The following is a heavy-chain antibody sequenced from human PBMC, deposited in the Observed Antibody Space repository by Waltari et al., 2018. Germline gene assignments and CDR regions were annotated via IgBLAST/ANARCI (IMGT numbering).Heavy chain of an antibody. J-gene: IGHJ3*02. V-gene: IGHV3-74*01. D-gene: IGHD3-22*01. CDR1: GFTFSSSW. Sequence: EVQLVESGGGLVQPGGSLSISCAASGFTFSSSWMHWFRQAPGKGLVWISRINSDGSSTSYADSVKGRFTISRDNAKNTLYLQMNSLRAEDTAVYYCARDHYDSSGSNPDAFDIWGQGTMVTVSS. CDR2: INSDGSST. CDR3: ARDHYDSSGSNPDAFDI.